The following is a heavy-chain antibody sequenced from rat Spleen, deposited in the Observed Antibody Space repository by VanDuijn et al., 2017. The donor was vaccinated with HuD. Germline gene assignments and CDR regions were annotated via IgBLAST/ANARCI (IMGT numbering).Heavy chain of an antibody. CDR3: ARHRNYGGIPFDY. CDR1: GFIFSDHY. Sequence: EVQLVESDGGLVQPGRSLKLSCAASGFIFSDHYVAWVRQAPTKGLEWVASIRTSGGDTYYRDSVRGRFTLSRDNAKSTLYLQMDSLRSEDTATYYCARHRNYGGIPFDYWGQGVMVTVSS. D-gene: IGHD1-11*01. V-gene: IGHV5-25*01. CDR2: IRTSGGDT. J-gene: IGHJ2*01.